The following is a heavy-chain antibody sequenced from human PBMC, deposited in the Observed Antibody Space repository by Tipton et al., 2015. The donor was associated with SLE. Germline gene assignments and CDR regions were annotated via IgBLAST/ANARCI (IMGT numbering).Heavy chain of an antibody. CDR3: ARVSNYLDY. CDR2: IYYSGST. Sequence: TLSLTCTVSGGSISSYYWSWIRQPPGKGLEWIGYIYYSGSTNYNPSLKSRVTISVDTSKNQFSLKLSSVTAADTAVYYCARVSNYLDYWGQGTLVTVSS. CDR1: GGSISSYY. V-gene: IGHV4-59*01. J-gene: IGHJ4*02. D-gene: IGHD3-16*02.